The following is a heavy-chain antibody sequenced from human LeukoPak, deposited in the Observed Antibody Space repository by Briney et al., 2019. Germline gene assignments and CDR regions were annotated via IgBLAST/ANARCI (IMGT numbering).Heavy chain of an antibody. J-gene: IGHJ6*02. CDR1: GFTVSSNY. V-gene: IGHV3-23*01. CDR2: ISGSGGST. Sequence: PGGSLRLSCAASGFTVSSNYMSWVRQAPGKGLEWVSAISGSGGSTYYADSVKGRFTISRDNSKNTLYLQMNSLRAEDTAVYYCAKDWWYRPAAGSLDVWGQGTTVTVSS. CDR3: AKDWWYRPAAGSLDV. D-gene: IGHD2-2*01.